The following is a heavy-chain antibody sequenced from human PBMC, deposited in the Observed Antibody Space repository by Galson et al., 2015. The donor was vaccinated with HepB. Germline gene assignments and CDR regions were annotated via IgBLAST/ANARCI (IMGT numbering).Heavy chain of an antibody. Sequence: SLRLSCAASGFTFSNYSMNWVRQAPGKGLEWVSYISSSSSVMFNADSVKGRFTISRDNAKNSLYLQMNRLRAEDTAVYYCARVGLGYGDPYYYGMDVWGQGTTVTVFS. CDR3: ARVGLGYGDPYYYGMDV. V-gene: IGHV3-48*04. D-gene: IGHD4-17*01. CDR1: GFTFSNYS. J-gene: IGHJ6*02. CDR2: ISSSSSVM.